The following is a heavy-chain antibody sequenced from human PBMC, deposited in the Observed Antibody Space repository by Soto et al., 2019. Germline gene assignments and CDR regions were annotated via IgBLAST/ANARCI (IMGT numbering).Heavy chain of an antibody. V-gene: IGHV4-59*01. J-gene: IGHJ3*02. CDR3: ARGRQQVVNYHAFDI. CDR1: GGSISSYY. Sequence: QVQLQESGPGLVKPSETLSLTCTVSGGSISSYYWSWIRQPPGKGLEWIGYIYYSGSTNYNPSLMCHVTISVDTTENQFSLRRSSVTAADTAIYYCARGRQQVVNYHAFDIWGQGTMVTVSS. D-gene: IGHD6-13*01. CDR2: IYYSGST.